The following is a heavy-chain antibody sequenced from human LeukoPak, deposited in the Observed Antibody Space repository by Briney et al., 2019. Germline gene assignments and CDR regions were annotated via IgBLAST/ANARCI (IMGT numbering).Heavy chain of an antibody. Sequence: PSETLSLTCTVSGGSISSSSYYWGWIRQPPGKGLEWIVSIYYSGSTYYNPSLKSRVTISVDTSKNQFSLKLSSVTAADTAVYYCAKFHTTGQHLDYWGQGTLVTVSS. CDR2: IYYSGST. CDR3: AKFHTTGQHLDY. D-gene: IGHD4-11*01. J-gene: IGHJ4*02. V-gene: IGHV4-39*01. CDR1: GGSISSSSYY.